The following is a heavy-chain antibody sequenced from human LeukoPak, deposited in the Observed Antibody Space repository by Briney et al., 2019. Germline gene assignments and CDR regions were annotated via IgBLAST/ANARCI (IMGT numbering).Heavy chain of an antibody. D-gene: IGHD3-10*01. J-gene: IGHJ4*02. Sequence: SETLSLTCTVSGGSISTINSASYYWSWIRQPAVKGLECIGRIYTSGSTNYNPSLKSRVTISVDTSKNQFSLKLSSVTAADTAVYYCARGKSGFDYWGQGTLVTVSS. CDR1: GGSISTINSASYY. CDR2: IYTSGST. CDR3: ARGKSGFDY. V-gene: IGHV4-61*02.